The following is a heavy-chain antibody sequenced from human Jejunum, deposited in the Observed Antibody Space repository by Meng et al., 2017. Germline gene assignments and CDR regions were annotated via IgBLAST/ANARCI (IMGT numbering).Heavy chain of an antibody. Sequence: QVVLAEAGPRLVRPSETLSLTCTVSGGPVSSTNCDWSWIRQPPGKGLEWIGYRYYSGSTNYNPSLKSRVTISVDTSKSQFSLKLFSVTAADTAVYYCAREYCISTTCYFDSWGQGTLVTVSS. V-gene: IGHV4-61*01. CDR2: RYYSGST. J-gene: IGHJ4*01. D-gene: IGHD2-2*01. CDR3: AREYCISTTCYFDS. CDR1: GGPVSSTNCD.